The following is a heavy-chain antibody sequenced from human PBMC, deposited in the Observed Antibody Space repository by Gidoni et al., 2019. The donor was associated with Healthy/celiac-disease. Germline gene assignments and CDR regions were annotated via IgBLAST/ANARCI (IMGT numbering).Heavy chain of an antibody. CDR1: GGPISSGGYY. Sequence: QVQLQESGPGLVKPSQTLSLTCTFSGGPISSGGYYWSWIRQHPGKGLEWIGYIYYSGSTYYNPSLKSRVTISVDTSKNQFSLKLSSVTAADTAVYYCARLNDYGGNSIDYWGQGTLVTVSS. CDR3: ARLNDYGGNSIDY. J-gene: IGHJ4*02. CDR2: IYYSGST. V-gene: IGHV4-31*03. D-gene: IGHD4-17*01.